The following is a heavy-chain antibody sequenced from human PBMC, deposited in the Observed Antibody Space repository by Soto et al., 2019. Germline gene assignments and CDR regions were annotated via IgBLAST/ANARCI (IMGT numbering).Heavy chain of an antibody. CDR2: INHSGST. CDR1: GGSISRYY. J-gene: IGHJ1*01. V-gene: IGHV4-34*01. Sequence: SETLCLTCSVSGGSISRYYWSWIRQPPGKGLEWIGEINHSGSTNYNPSLKSRVTIPVDTSKNQFSLKLSSVTAADTAVYYCARREVATTSYDPWGQRTLDTVSS. D-gene: IGHD5-12*01. CDR3: ARREVATTSYDP.